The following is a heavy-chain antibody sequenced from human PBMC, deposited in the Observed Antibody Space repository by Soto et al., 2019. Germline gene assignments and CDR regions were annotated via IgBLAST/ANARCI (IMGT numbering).Heavy chain of an antibody. CDR3: ARHPRSYGDSLHFDY. Sequence: QVQLQESGPGLVKPSETLSLTCTVSGGSISGYYWSWIRQPPGRGLEWIGYIHYSGSTNYNPSLKTRVTISVDTSKNQFSLKLSSVTAADTAVYYCARHPRSYGDSLHFDYWGQGTLATVSS. V-gene: IGHV4-59*08. J-gene: IGHJ4*02. CDR2: IHYSGST. D-gene: IGHD4-17*01. CDR1: GGSISGYY.